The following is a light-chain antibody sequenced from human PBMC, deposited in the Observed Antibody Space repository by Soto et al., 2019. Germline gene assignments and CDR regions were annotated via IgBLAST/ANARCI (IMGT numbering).Light chain of an antibody. J-gene: IGLJ1*01. V-gene: IGLV2-14*01. CDR1: SSDVGGYNY. CDR2: EVS. Sequence: QSVLTQPASVSGSPGQLITISCTGTSSDVGGYNYVSWYQQHPGKAPKLMIYEVSNRPSGVSNRFSGSKSGNTASLTISGLQAEDEADYYCSSYTSSSTLYVFGTGTKV. CDR3: SSYTSSSTLYV.